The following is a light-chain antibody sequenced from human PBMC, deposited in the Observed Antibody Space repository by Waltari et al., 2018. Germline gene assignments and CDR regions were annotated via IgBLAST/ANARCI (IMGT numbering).Light chain of an antibody. J-gene: IGKJ2*01. Sequence: DVVMTQSPLSLPVTLGQPASLPCKSSQSLVSSDGNTHLTWVQQRPGQSPRRLIYRVSNRDSGVPDRFSGSGSGTDFTLKISRVEAEDVGVYYCMQGTHWPYTFGQGTKLDIK. CDR3: MQGTHWPYT. CDR1: QSLVSSDGNTH. V-gene: IGKV2-30*01. CDR2: RVS.